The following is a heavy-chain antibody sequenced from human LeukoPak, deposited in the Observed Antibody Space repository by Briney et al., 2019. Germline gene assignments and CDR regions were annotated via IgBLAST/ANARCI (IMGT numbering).Heavy chain of an antibody. Sequence: GGSLRLSCAASGFTFSSYWMSWVRQAPGKGLEWVANIKQDGSEKYYVDSVKGRFTISRDNAKNSLYLQMNSLRAEDTAVYYCARDLGYCSGGSCSYDYWGQGTLVTVSS. CDR3: ARDLGYCSGGSCSYDY. V-gene: IGHV3-7*01. CDR2: IKQDGSEK. D-gene: IGHD2-15*01. CDR1: GFTFSSYW. J-gene: IGHJ4*02.